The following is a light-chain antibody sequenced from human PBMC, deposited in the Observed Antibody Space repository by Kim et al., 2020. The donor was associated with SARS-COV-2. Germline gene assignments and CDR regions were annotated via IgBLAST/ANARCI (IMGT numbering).Light chain of an antibody. CDR2: GNS. V-gene: IGLV1-40*01. Sequence: VTMSCTGSRSNIGAGYDVHWYQQLPGTAPKLLICGNSNRPSGVPDRFSGSKSGTSASLAITGLQAEDEADYYCQSYDSSLSGSRVFGGGTQLTVL. CDR1: RSNIGAGYD. CDR3: QSYDSSLSGSRV. J-gene: IGLJ2*01.